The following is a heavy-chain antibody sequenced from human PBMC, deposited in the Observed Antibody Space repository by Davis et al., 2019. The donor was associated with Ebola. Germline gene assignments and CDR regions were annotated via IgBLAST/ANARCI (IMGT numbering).Heavy chain of an antibody. CDR3: TSPHGTRGAFDI. D-gene: IGHD6-13*01. V-gene: IGHV3-15*01. Sequence: GESLKISCAASGLTLSDAWMTWVRQAPGKGLEWIGRIKNKADGGTTDYAAPVKGRFNISRDDSKNNLYLQINSLKTEDTAVYYCTSPHGTRGAFDIWGQGTMVTVSS. J-gene: IGHJ3*02. CDR1: GLTLSDAW. CDR2: IKNKADGGTT.